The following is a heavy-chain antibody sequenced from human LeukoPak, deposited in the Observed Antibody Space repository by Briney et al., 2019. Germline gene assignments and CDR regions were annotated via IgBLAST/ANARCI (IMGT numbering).Heavy chain of an antibody. J-gene: IGHJ6*02. CDR3: ARGLYCSGGSCYSYYYYYYGMDV. CDR1: GYTFTSYD. D-gene: IGHD2-15*01. Sequence: ASVKVSCKASGYTFTSYDINWVRQATGQGLEWMGWMNPNSGNTGYAQKFQGRVTMTRNTSISTAYMELSSLRSEDTAVYYCARGLYCSGGSCYSYYYYYYGMDVWGQGTTVTVSS. CDR2: MNPNSGNT. V-gene: IGHV1-8*01.